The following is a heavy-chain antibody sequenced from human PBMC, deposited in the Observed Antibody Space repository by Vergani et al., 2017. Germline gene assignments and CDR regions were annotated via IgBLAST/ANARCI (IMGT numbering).Heavy chain of an antibody. CDR1: GYSFTSYW. CDR2: IDPSDSST. Sequence: EVPLVPSGAEVKKPGASLRISCTGSGYSFTSYWISWVRQMPGKGLEWMGRIDPSDSSTNYSPSFQGHVTISADKSISTAYLQWSSLKASDTAMYYCARPDYYDSSGRIERDYYYGMDVWGQGTTVTVSS. J-gene: IGHJ6*02. V-gene: IGHV5-10-1*01. CDR3: ARPDYYDSSGRIERDYYYGMDV. D-gene: IGHD3-22*01.